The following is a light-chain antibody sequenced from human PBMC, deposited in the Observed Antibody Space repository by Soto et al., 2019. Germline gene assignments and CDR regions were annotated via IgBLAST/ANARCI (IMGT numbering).Light chain of an antibody. Sequence: EIVTTQSPSSLSVSPGESDTLSCRASQSVASNLAWYQQKPGQAPRLLIYGTSTRATGVPDRFSGSGSGTDFTLTISSLQAADFAVYHCQHYNNWPITFGQGTKVDIK. V-gene: IGKV3-15*01. CDR1: QSVASN. CDR3: QHYNNWPIT. CDR2: GTS. J-gene: IGKJ1*01.